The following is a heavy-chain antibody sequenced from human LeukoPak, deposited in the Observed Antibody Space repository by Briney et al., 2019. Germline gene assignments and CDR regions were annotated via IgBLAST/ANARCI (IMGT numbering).Heavy chain of an antibody. J-gene: IGHJ4*02. CDR3: ASEGYCSSTSCYWGNY. Sequence: GASVKVSCKASGYTFTGYYMHWVRQAPGQGLEWMGRINPNSGGTNYAQKFQGRVTMPRDTSISTAYMELSRLRSDDTAVYYCASEGYCSSTSCYWGNYWGQGTLVTVSS. CDR2: INPNSGGT. V-gene: IGHV1-2*06. CDR1: GYTFTGYY. D-gene: IGHD2-2*01.